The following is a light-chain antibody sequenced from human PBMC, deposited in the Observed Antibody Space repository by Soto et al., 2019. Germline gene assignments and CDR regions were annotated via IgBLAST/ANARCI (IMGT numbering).Light chain of an antibody. Sequence: EIVMTQSPATLSLSPGERATLSCRASRDAYNGYLAWYQQRPGQAPRLLIYGVFRRANGIPDRFSGSGFGTDFTLTITRLEPEDFAVYYCQHYGHPQWTFGQGTKVEIK. CDR3: QHYGHPQWT. J-gene: IGKJ1*01. V-gene: IGKV3-20*01. CDR2: GVF. CDR1: RDAYNGY.